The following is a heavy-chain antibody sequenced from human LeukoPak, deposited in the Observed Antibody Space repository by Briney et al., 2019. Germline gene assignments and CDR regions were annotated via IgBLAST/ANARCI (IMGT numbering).Heavy chain of an antibody. J-gene: IGHJ6*04. CDR2: INHKGAT. D-gene: IGHD3-10*01. Sequence: SETLPLTCAVYGGSFSGYYWTWVRQPPGKGLEWIGEINHKGATNYNPSLKSRVTISLDTSKNQFSLKLSSVTAADTAVYYCARGPHFYGSGSYEYSYYYYYYGMDVWGKGTAVTVSS. CDR1: GGSFSGYY. CDR3: ARGPHFYGSGSYEYSYYYYYYGMDV. V-gene: IGHV4-34*01.